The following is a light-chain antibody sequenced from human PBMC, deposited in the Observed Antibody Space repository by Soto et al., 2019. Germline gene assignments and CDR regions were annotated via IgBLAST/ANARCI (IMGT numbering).Light chain of an antibody. J-gene: IGLJ1*01. CDR2: GVS. CDR1: NSDVGGYNY. CDR3: NSYAGSSYV. V-gene: IGLV2-14*01. Sequence: QSALTQPASVSGSPGQSITISCTGTNSDVGGYNYVSWYQQYPGKAPKLIIYGVSNRPSGVSNRFSGSKFGNTASLTISGLQADDEADYYCNSYAGSSYVFGTGTKVTVL.